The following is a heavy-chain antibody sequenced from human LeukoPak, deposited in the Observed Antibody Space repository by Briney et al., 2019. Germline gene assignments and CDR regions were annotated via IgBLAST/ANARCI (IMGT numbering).Heavy chain of an antibody. D-gene: IGHD2-15*01. CDR3: ASKGAGHCYDASCMGSFDL. CDR1: GYPLIDDY. CDR2: INPNTGDT. V-gene: IGHV1-2*02. J-gene: IGHJ3*01. Sequence: ASVKVSCKASGYPLIDDYLHWGRQAPGQGLEWMGCINPNTGDTNSAQNFQGRVIMTRDTSITTAYMELSRLKSDDTALYYCASKGAGHCYDASCMGSFDLWGQGTTVAVSS.